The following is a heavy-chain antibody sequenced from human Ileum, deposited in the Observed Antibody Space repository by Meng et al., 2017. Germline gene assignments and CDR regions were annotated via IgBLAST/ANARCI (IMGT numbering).Heavy chain of an antibody. CDR3: ARGGGRYGPDFDY. Sequence: QVQLQEWGVGLLKPSETLSLTCAVYGGSFSGYYWSWIRQPPGKGLEWIGEINHSGSTNYNPSLKSRVTISVDTSKTQFSLKLSSVTAADTAVYYCARGGGRYGPDFDYWGQGTLVTVSS. V-gene: IGHV4-34*01. D-gene: IGHD3-16*01. CDR2: INHSGST. J-gene: IGHJ4*02. CDR1: GGSFSGYY.